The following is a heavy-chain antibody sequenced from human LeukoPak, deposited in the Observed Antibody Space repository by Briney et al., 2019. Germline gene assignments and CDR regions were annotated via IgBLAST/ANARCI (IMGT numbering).Heavy chain of an antibody. CDR3: ARGQRRRIVLQFLEWPYYMAV. Sequence: GASVKVSCKASGYTFTSYDINWVRQATGQGLEWMGWMNPNSGNTGYAQKFQGRVTMTRNTSISTAYMELSSLRSEDTAVYYCARGQRRRIVLQFLEWPYYMAVWAKGPRSPSP. V-gene: IGHV1-8*01. J-gene: IGHJ6*03. D-gene: IGHD3-3*01. CDR1: GYTFTSYD. CDR2: MNPNSGNT.